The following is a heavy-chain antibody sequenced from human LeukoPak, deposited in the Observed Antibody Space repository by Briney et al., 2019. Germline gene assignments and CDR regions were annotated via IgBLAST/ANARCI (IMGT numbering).Heavy chain of an antibody. Sequence: GGSLRLSCAASGFTFGDYEMHWVRQAPGKGLEWVSHISSTGYTTFYADSVKGRFTISRDNAKNSLHLQMNSLGVEDTAVYYCARADAYWSGYHFDHWGQGTLVTVSA. J-gene: IGHJ4*02. V-gene: IGHV3-48*03. D-gene: IGHD3-3*01. CDR2: ISSTGYTT. CDR3: ARADAYWSGYHFDH. CDR1: GFTFGDYE.